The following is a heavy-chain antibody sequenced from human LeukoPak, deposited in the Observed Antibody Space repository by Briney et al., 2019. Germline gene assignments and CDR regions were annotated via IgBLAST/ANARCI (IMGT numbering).Heavy chain of an antibody. D-gene: IGHD2-15*01. CDR1: GFTFSSYS. CDR2: ISSSSTYI. J-gene: IGHJ4*02. CDR3: AKAVVVVAAIPFDY. V-gene: IGHV3-21*01. Sequence: GGSLRLSCAASGFTFSSYSMNWVRQAPGKGLEWVSSISSSSTYIFYADSVKGRFTISRDNARNSLYLQMNSLRAEDTAVYYCAKAVVVVAAIPFDYWGQGTLVTVSS.